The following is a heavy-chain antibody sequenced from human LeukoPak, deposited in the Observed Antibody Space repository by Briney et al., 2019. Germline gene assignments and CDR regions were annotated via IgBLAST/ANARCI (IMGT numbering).Heavy chain of an antibody. J-gene: IGHJ4*02. CDR3: TRDSPPGRDYYDTSGYVFDS. CDR2: ISGSGGST. Sequence: GSLRLSCAASGFTFSSYAMSWVRHAPGKGLEWVSAISGSGGSTYYADSVKGRFTISRDNSKNTLYLQMNSLRAEDTAVYYCTRDSPPGRDYYDTSGYVFDSWGQGTLVTVSS. D-gene: IGHD3-22*01. CDR1: GFTFSSYA. V-gene: IGHV3-23*01.